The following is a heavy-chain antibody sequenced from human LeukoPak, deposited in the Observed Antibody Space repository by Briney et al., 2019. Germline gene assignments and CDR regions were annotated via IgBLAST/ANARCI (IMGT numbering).Heavy chain of an antibody. D-gene: IGHD3-22*01. V-gene: IGHV1-69*01. CDR2: IIPIFGTA. CDR3: ARDKRYYYDSSGSSWFDP. J-gene: IGHJ5*02. CDR1: GGTFSSYA. Sequence: ASVKVSCKASGGTFSSYAISWVRQAPGQGLEWMGGIIPIFGTANYAQKFQGKVTITADESTSTAYMELSSLRSEDTAVYYCARDKRYYYDSSGSSWFDPWGQGTLVTVSS.